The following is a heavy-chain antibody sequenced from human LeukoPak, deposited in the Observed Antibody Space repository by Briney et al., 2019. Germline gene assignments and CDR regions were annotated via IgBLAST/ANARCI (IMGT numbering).Heavy chain of an antibody. J-gene: IGHJ4*02. D-gene: IGHD3-22*01. CDR2: IYYSGST. V-gene: IGHV4-30-4*07. CDR1: GGSISSGGYS. CDR3: ARTISNYYDSSGLFDY. Sequence: PSQTLSLTCAVSGGSISSGGYSWSWIRQPPGNGLEWIGYIYYSGSTYYNPSLKSRVTISIDTSKNQFSLKLSSVTAADTAVYYCARTISNYYDSSGLFDYWGQGTLVTVSS.